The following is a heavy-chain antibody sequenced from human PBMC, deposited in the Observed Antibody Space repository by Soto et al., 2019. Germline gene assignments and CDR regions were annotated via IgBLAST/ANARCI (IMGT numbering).Heavy chain of an antibody. D-gene: IGHD1-26*01. J-gene: IGHJ4*02. CDR1: GFSFNTYE. CDR2: ISTSGSTI. CDR3: AYGGSCDY. Sequence: GSLRLSCAASGFSFNTYEMNWVRQAPGKGLEWVSYISTSGSTIYYADSVKGRFTISRDNGKNSLYLQMNSLRAEDTAVYYCAYGGSCDYWGQGTQVTVSS. V-gene: IGHV3-48*03.